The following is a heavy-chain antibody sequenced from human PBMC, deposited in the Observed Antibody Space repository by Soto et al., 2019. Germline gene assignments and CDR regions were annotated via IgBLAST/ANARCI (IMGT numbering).Heavy chain of an antibody. CDR3: ARDIGEMSAV. CDR1: GFTFSSST. J-gene: IGHJ4*02. CDR2: ISSSSSYI. D-gene: IGHD3-10*01. V-gene: IGHV3-21*06. Sequence: GGSLRLSCTGSGFTFSSSTMTWVRQGPGRGLEWVSSISSSSSYIYFADSLKGRFTISRDNAKNSLYLQMNSLRAEDTAVYYCARDIGEMSAVWGQGTQVTVSS.